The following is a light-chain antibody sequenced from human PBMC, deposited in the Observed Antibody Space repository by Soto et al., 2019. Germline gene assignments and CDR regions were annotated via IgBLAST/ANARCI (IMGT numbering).Light chain of an antibody. V-gene: IGLV2-23*01. CDR1: SSGVGNYNL. CDR3: SSYAGAVV. J-gene: IGLJ2*01. Sequence: QSALTQPASVSGSPGQSITLSCTRTSSGVGNYNLVSWYQHRPGKAPKLIIYEGSQRPSGVSDRFSGSKSGNTASLTISGLRAEDEADYYCSSYAGAVVFGGGTKRTVL. CDR2: EGS.